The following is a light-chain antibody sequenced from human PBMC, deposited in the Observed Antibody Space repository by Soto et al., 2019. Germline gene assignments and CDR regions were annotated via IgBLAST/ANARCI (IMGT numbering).Light chain of an antibody. Sequence: DIQMTPSPSTVSASVGDRVTITCRASQSISSWLAWYQQKPGKAPKLLIYDASSLESGVPSRFSGSGSGTEFTLTISSLQPYDFATYYCQQYNSYHRTFGQGTKVEIK. CDR1: QSISSW. CDR3: QQYNSYHRT. CDR2: DAS. J-gene: IGKJ1*01. V-gene: IGKV1-5*01.